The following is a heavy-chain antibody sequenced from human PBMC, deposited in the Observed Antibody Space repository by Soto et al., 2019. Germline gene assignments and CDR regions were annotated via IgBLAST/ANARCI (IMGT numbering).Heavy chain of an antibody. CDR1: GGYCFGCY. J-gene: IGHJ6*02. V-gene: IGHV4-34*01. D-gene: IGHD5-12*01. CDR3: ARGGDGYNFYGMDV. Sequence: SGTLALSCAVYGGYCFGCYWRWVRQPAGKGLEWIGEINHSGSTNYNPSLKSRVTISVDTSKNQFSLKLSSVTAADTAVYYCARGGDGYNFYGMDVWGQGTTVT. CDR2: INHSGST.